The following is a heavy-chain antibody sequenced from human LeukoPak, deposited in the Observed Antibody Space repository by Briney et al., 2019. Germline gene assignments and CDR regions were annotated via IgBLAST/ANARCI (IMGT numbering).Heavy chain of an antibody. CDR2: ISGSGGST. CDR1: GFTFSSYA. V-gene: IGHV3-23*01. CDR3: AKDTSRGYSYGSFDY. J-gene: IGHJ4*02. Sequence: GGSLRLSCAASGFTFSSYAMSWVRQAPGKGLEWVSAISGSGGSTYYADSVKGRLTISRDNSKNTLYLQMNSLRAEDTAVYYCAKDTSRGYSYGSFDYWGQGTLVTVSS. D-gene: IGHD5-18*01.